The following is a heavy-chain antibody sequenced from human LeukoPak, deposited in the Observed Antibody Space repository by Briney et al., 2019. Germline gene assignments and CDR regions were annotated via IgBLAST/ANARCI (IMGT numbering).Heavy chain of an antibody. D-gene: IGHD3-3*01. CDR3: ARTYYDFWSGYYPPPYYFDY. CDR2: INHSGST. V-gene: IGHV4-34*01. J-gene: IGHJ4*02. CDR1: GGSFSGYY. Sequence: PSETLSLTCAVYGGSFSGYYWSWIRQPPGKGLEWIGEINHSGSTNYNPSLKSRVTISVDTSKNQFSLKLSSVTAADTAVYYCARTYYDFWSGYYPPPYYFDYWGQGTLVTVSS.